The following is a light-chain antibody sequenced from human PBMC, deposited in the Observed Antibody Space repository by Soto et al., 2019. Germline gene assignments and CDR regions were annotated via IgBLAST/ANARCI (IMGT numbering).Light chain of an antibody. V-gene: IGKV3-15*01. CDR1: QSISDT. CDR2: GAS. J-gene: IGKJ1*01. CDR3: QQYDNWPWT. Sequence: EIEMTQSPATLSVSPGGRATLSCRASQSISDTLAWYQQKPGQAPSLLIHGASTREPGFPARFSGSGSGTDFTLTISSLQSEDFAVYYCQQYDNWPWTFGQGTKVEIK.